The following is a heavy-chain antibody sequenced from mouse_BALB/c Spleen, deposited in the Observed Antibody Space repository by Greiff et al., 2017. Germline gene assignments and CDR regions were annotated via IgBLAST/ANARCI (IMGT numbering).Heavy chain of an antibody. D-gene: IGHD4-1*01. CDR1: GFTFSSFG. V-gene: IGHV5-17*02. J-gene: IGHJ2*01. CDR3: AQTGLDY. Sequence: DVQLVESGGGLVQPGGSRKLSCAASGFTFSSFGMHWVRQAPEKGLEWVAYISSGSSTIYYADTVKGRFTISRDNPKNTLFLQMTSLRSEDTAMYYCAQTGLDYWGQGTTLTVSS. CDR2: ISSGSSTI.